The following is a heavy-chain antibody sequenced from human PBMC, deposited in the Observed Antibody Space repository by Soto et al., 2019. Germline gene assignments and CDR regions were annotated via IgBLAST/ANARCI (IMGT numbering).Heavy chain of an antibody. CDR2: ISYDGSNK. Sequence: PGGSLRLSCAASGFTFSSYAMHWVRQAPGKGLEWVAVISYDGSNKYCADSVKGRFTISRDNFKNTLYLQMNSLRAEDTAVYYCARQYYDILIGYSHFDYWGQGTLVTVSS. J-gene: IGHJ4*02. CDR1: GFTFSSYA. V-gene: IGHV3-30-3*01. D-gene: IGHD3-9*01. CDR3: ARQYYDILIGYSHFDY.